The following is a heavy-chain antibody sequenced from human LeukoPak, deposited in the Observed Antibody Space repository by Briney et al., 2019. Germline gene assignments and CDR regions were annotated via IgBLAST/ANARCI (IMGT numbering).Heavy chain of an antibody. CDR1: GFTFSSYA. CDR2: ISGSGGTT. V-gene: IGHV3-23*01. Sequence: GGSLRLSCAASGFTFSSYAMSWVRQAPGKGLEWVSAISGSGGTTYYADSVKGRFTISRDDSKNTLYLQMNNLRAEDTAVFYCARGGELLRPADYWGQGTLVTVSS. CDR3: ARGGELLRPADY. J-gene: IGHJ4*02. D-gene: IGHD1-26*01.